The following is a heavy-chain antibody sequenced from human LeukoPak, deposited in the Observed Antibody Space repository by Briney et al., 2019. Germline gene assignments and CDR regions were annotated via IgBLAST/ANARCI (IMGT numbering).Heavy chain of an antibody. CDR2: MNPNSGNT. J-gene: IGHJ5*02. CDR1: GYTFTSYD. D-gene: IGHD5-12*01. V-gene: IGHV1-8*03. CDR3: ARDQGYSGYDGVNWFDP. Sequence: ASVKVSCKASGYTFTSYDINWVRQATGQGLEWMGWMNPNSGNTGYAQKFQGRVTITRNTSISTAYMELSSLRSEDTAVYYCARDQGYSGYDGVNWFDPWGQGTLVTVSS.